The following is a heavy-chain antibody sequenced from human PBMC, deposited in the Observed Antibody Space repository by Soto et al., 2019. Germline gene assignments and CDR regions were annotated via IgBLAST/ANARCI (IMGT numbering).Heavy chain of an antibody. CDR1: GGTFSSYA. CDR2: IIPIFGTA. J-gene: IGHJ5*02. Sequence: SVKVSCKASGGTFSSYAISWVRQAPGQGLEWMGGIIPIFGTANYAQKFQGRVTITADESTSTAYMELSSLRFEDTAVYYCARGACSSTSCYLGGLWFDPWGQGTLVTVSS. D-gene: IGHD2-2*01. CDR3: ARGACSSTSCYLGGLWFDP. V-gene: IGHV1-69*13.